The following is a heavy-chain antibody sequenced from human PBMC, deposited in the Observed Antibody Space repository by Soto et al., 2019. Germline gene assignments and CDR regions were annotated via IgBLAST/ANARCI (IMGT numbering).Heavy chain of an antibody. CDR2: IYYSGIT. CDR3: ARDNILGILYGGMDV. D-gene: IGHD3-3*01. Sequence: SETLSLTCTVSGGSISSGDYYWGWIRQPPGKGLEWIGYIYYSGITYYNPSLKSRVTISVDTSKNQFSLKLSSVTAADTAVYYCARDNILGILYGGMDVWGQGTTVTVSS. CDR1: GGSISSGDYY. V-gene: IGHV4-30-4*01. J-gene: IGHJ6*02.